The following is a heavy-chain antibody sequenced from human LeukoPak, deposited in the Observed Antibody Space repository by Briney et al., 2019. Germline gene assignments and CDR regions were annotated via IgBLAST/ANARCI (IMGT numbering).Heavy chain of an antibody. V-gene: IGHV4-4*09. J-gene: IGHJ6*03. CDR2: IYTSGST. CDR1: GGSISSYY. Sequence: PSETLSLTCAVYGGSISSYYWSWIQQPPGKGLEWIGYIYTSGSTNYNPSLKSRVTISVDTSKNQFSLKLSSVTAADTAVYYCARLYSSSEMWYYYYMDVWGKGTTVTVSS. CDR3: ARLYSSSEMWYYYYMDV. D-gene: IGHD6-6*01.